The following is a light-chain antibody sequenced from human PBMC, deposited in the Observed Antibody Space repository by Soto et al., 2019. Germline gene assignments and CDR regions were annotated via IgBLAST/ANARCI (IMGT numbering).Light chain of an antibody. J-gene: IGLJ2*01. CDR2: DNS. Sequence: QSVLTQPPSVSAAPGQQISIPCSGSSSNIGKNYVSWYQQLPGTAPKLLIYDNSQRPSGIPDRFSGSKSGTSATLGITGLQAGDEADYYCGTWDSSLSVLVLGGGTKVTVL. CDR1: SSNIGKNY. CDR3: GTWDSSLSVLV. V-gene: IGLV1-51*01.